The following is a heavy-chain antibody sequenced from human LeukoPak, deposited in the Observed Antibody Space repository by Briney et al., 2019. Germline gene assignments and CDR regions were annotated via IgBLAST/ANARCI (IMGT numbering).Heavy chain of an antibody. V-gene: IGHV3-23*01. J-gene: IGHJ4*02. CDR2: TGLNSVNT. D-gene: IGHD5-24*01. CDR3: EKGDDIGKHPTRAYYFDT. CDR1: GFTFSRHA. Sequence: GGSLRLSCAASGFTFSRHAISWVRQAPGKGPEGVSTTGLNSVNTLCAESAQGRFSISRDNSKNTLDLQMDNLRVDDTAVYYCEKGDDIGKHPTRAYYFDTWGQGTLVTVSS.